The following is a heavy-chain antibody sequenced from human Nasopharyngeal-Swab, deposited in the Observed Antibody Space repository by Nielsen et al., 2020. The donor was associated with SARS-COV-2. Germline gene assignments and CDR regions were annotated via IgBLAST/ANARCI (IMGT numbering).Heavy chain of an antibody. CDR1: GGSISSGTYY. V-gene: IGHV4-61*02. J-gene: IGHJ4*02. D-gene: IGHD1-26*01. CDR3: ARGTWELLGNSNYFDS. CDR2: IYSSGTT. Sequence: SETLSLTCTVSGGSISSGTYYWSWIRQPAGKGLEWIGRIYSSGTTNYDSSLKSRVTVSADTSKNQFSLNLRSVTAADTAVYYCARGTWELLGNSNYFDSWGQGTLVTVSS.